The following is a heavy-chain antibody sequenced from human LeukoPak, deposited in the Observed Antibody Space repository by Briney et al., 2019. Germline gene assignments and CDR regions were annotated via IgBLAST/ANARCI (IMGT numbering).Heavy chain of an antibody. Sequence: PSETLSLTCTVSGGSIRGYYWSWIRQPPGKGLEWIGNTYYNGNTNYNPSLKSRVTISVDTSKNQFSLKLSSVTAADTAVYYCARGGRKAVAGPDYWGQGTLVTVSS. CDR2: TYYNGNT. CDR1: GGSIRGYY. D-gene: IGHD6-19*01. CDR3: ARGGRKAVAGPDY. V-gene: IGHV4-59*01. J-gene: IGHJ4*02.